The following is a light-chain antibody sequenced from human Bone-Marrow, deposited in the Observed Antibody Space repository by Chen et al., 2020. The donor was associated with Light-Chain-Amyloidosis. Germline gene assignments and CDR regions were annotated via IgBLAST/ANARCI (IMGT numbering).Light chain of an antibody. Sequence: SYELTQPPSVSVSPGQTARITCSGDDLPTKYAYWYKQKQGQAPVLVIHRDTERPSGISERFSGSSSGTTATLTISGVQAEDEAYYHCQSADSSGTYEVIFGGGTKLTVL. CDR1: DLPTKY. J-gene: IGLJ2*01. V-gene: IGLV3-25*03. CDR3: QSADSSGTYEVI. CDR2: RDT.